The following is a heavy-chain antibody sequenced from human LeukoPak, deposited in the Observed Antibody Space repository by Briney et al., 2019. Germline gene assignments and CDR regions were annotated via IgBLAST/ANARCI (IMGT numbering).Heavy chain of an antibody. CDR2: IFYSGST. D-gene: IGHD6-19*01. Sequence: SETLSLTCTVSGGSISSHYWSWIRQPPGKGLGWLGYIFYSGSTNYNPSLKSRVTISVDTSKNQFSLKLSSVTAADTAVYYCARRGYSSGWYYFDYWGQGTLVTVSS. CDR3: ARRGYSSGWYYFDY. V-gene: IGHV4-59*08. J-gene: IGHJ4*02. CDR1: GGSISSHY.